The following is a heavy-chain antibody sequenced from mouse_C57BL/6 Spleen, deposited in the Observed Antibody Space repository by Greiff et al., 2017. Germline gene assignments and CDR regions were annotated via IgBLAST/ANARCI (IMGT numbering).Heavy chain of an antibody. V-gene: IGHV1-82*01. CDR1: GYAFSSSW. J-gene: IGHJ4*01. CDR2: IYPGDGDT. D-gene: IGHD1-1*01. Sequence: VQLQQSGPELVKPGASVKISCKASGYAFSSSWMNWVKQRPGKGLEWIGRIYPGDGDTNYNGKFKGKATLTADTSSSTAYMQLSSLTSEDSAVYCCARSGGSSYHSAISISKNPVGSYAMDYWGKGTSVTGSS. CDR3: ARSGGSSYHSAISISKNPVGSYAMDY.